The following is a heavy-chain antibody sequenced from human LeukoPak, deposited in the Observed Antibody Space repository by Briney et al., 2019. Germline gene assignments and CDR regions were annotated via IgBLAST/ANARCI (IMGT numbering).Heavy chain of an antibody. CDR1: GYSISNGYY. CDR3: VRGRGGLGIYQFEF. CDR2: IFRSWTT. D-gene: IGHD3-16*02. J-gene: IGHJ4*02. Sequence: SETLSLTCTVSGYSISNGYYWGWVRPPPGKGLQWIGSIFRSWTTYYSPTLRRRLSMSLDTSKNQFSLKLTSVTATDTAVYYCVRGRGGLGIYQFEFWGQGALVIVPS. V-gene: IGHV4-38-2*02.